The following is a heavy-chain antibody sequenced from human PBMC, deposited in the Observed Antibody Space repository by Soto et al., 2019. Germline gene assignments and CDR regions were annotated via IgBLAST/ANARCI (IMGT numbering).Heavy chain of an antibody. D-gene: IGHD6-19*01. Sequence: QVQLVESGGGLVQPGGSLRLSFAASGFTFSDYYMSWIRQAPGKGLEWVSYISTSGSTIYYGDSVKGRFTISRDNAKNSPYLQMNSLRAEDTVVYYCARGLALHSSGWDPWGQGTLVTVSS. CDR2: ISTSGSTI. V-gene: IGHV3-11*01. J-gene: IGHJ5*02. CDR1: GFTFSDYY. CDR3: ARGLALHSSGWDP.